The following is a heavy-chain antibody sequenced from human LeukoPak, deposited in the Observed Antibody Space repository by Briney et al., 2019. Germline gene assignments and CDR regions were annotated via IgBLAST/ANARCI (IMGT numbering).Heavy chain of an antibody. CDR3: ALVEGAAGGNWFDP. CDR2: SDPEDGET. CDR1: GYTLTELS. Sequence: ASVKVSCKVSGYTLTELSMHWVRQAPGKGLEWMGGSDPEDGETIYAQKFQGRVTMTEDTSTDTAYMELSSLRSEDTAVYYCALVEGAAGGNWFDPWGQGTLVTVSS. D-gene: IGHD3-16*01. V-gene: IGHV1-24*01. J-gene: IGHJ5*02.